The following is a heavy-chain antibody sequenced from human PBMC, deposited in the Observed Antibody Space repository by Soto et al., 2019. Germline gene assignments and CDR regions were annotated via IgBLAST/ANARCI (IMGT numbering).Heavy chain of an antibody. Sequence: QVQLVESGGGVVQPGRSLRLSCAASGFTFSSYGMHWVRQAPGKGLEWVAVISYDGSNKYYADSVKGRFTISRDNSKKTXYLXMXNRRAEDTAVYYCAKDGLLWFGELLSVGGRTFYFDYWGQGTLVTVSS. CDR1: GFTFSSYG. J-gene: IGHJ4*02. CDR3: AKDGLLWFGELLSVGGRTFYFDY. V-gene: IGHV3-30*18. D-gene: IGHD3-10*01. CDR2: ISYDGSNK.